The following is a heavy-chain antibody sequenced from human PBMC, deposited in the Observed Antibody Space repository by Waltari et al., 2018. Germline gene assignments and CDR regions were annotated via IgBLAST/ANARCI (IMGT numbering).Heavy chain of an antibody. J-gene: IGHJ5*02. D-gene: IGHD3-10*01. CDR3: VRDLGGSGNSWFDA. CDR2: ISHSGKT. Sequence: QVQLQESGPGLARPSETLSLTCGVSSYSIRSGYFWGWFRQPPGKGLGWIGSISHSGKTYYNPSLQSRLSLSVDTSKNQFALKVTSVTAADTAIYYCVRDLGGSGNSWFDAWGQGTLVTVSS. CDR1: SYSIRSGYF. V-gene: IGHV4-38-2*02.